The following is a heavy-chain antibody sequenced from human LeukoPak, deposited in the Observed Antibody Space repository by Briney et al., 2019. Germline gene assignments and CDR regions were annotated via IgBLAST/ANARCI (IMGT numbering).Heavy chain of an antibody. D-gene: IGHD3-10*01. J-gene: IGHJ4*02. CDR2: IYYSGST. Sequence: PSETLSFTCAGSGGSLSGYYWSWIRQPPGKGLEWFGYIYYSGSTYYNPSLKSRVTISVDTSKNQFSLKLSSVTAADTAVYYCARRGGPRLGGGFDYWGQGTLVTVSS. CDR3: ARRGGPRLGGGFDY. CDR1: GGSLSGYY. V-gene: IGHV4-59*12.